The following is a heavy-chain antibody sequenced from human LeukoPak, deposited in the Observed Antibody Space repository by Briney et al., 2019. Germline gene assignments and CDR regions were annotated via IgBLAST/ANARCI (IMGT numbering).Heavy chain of an antibody. J-gene: IGHJ4*02. V-gene: IGHV4-59*01. CDR2: IYYSGST. Sequence: SETLSLTCTVSGGSISSYYWSWIRQPPGKGLEWIGYIYYSGSTNYNPSLKSRVTISVDTSKNQFSLKLSSVTAADTAVYYCARVRYYDSSGYPPAFDYWGQGTLVTVSS. CDR3: ARVRYYDSSGYPPAFDY. CDR1: GGSISSYY. D-gene: IGHD3-22*01.